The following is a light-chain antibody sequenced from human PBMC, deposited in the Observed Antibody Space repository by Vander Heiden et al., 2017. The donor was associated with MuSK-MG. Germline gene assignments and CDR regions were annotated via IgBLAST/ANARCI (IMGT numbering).Light chain of an antibody. J-gene: IGKJ4*01. CDR2: AAS. Sequence: DIQMTQSPSSLSASVGDRVTLSCRASQSISTHVHWYQQKPGKAPKLLIYAASCLKRGVQSRFSGSGSGTDFTLTISRRESEDFATYDGQKSYNILFGGGTKVEIK. CDR1: QSISTH. V-gene: IGKV1-39*01. CDR3: QKSYNIL.